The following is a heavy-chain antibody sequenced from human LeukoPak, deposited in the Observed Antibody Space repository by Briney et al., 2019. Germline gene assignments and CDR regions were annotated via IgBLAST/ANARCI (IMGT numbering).Heavy chain of an antibody. CDR2: IIPILGIA. Sequence: ASVKVSCKASGGTFSSYAISWVRQRPGPGLEWMGRIIPILGIANYAQKFQGRVTITADKSTSTAYMELSSLRSEDTAVYYCARDSFGCGGNSLGDYWGQGTLVTASS. CDR1: GGTFSSYA. D-gene: IGHD4-23*01. J-gene: IGHJ4*02. CDR3: ARDSFGCGGNSLGDY. V-gene: IGHV1-69*04.